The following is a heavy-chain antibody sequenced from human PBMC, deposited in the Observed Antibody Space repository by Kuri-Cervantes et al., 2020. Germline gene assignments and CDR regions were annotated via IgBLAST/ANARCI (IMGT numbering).Heavy chain of an antibody. CDR2: ISWNSGSI. CDR3: AKDEKYYYGSGLMDV. V-gene: IGHV3-9*01. J-gene: IGHJ6*02. Sequence: SLKISCAASGFTFDDYAMHWVRQAPGKGLEWVSGISWNSGSIGYADSVKGRFTISRDNAKNSLYLQMNSLRAEDTALYYCAKDEKYYYGSGLMDVWGQGTTVTVSS. CDR1: GFTFDDYA. D-gene: IGHD3-10*01.